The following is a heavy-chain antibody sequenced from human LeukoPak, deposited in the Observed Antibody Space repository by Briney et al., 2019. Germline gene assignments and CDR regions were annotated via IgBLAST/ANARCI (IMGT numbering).Heavy chain of an antibody. V-gene: IGHV4-61*02. Sequence: PSETLSLTCTVSGGSISSSSYYWSWIRQPAGKGLEWIGRIYTSGSTNYNPSLKSRVTMSVDTSKNQFSLKLSSVTAADTAVYYCARGVVVVAATLQYYFDYWGQGTLVTVSS. CDR2: IYTSGST. D-gene: IGHD2-15*01. J-gene: IGHJ4*02. CDR3: ARGVVVVAATLQYYFDY. CDR1: GGSISSSSYY.